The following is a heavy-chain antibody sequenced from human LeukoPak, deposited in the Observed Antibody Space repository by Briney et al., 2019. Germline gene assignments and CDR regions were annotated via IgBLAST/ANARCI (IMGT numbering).Heavy chain of an antibody. D-gene: IGHD3-3*01. CDR1: GDSINGFC. V-gene: IGHV4-59*08. CDR3: ARQGRFSYFGMDV. Sequence: SETLSLTCTVSGDSINGFCWSWIRQPPGKGLEWVAYIYYAGRTTYNPSLKSRVTISVDTSKNQFSLKLTSLTAADTAVYYCARQGRFSYFGMDVWGQGTTVTVSS. J-gene: IGHJ6*02. CDR2: IYYAGRT.